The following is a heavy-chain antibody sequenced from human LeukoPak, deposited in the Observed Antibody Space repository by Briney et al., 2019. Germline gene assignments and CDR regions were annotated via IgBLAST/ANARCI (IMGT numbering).Heavy chain of an antibody. D-gene: IGHD6-13*01. CDR2: IYTSGST. J-gene: IGHJ4*02. Sequence: SETLSLTCTVSGGSTSSGSYYWSWTRQPAGKGLEWIGRIYTSGSTNYNPSLKSRVTISVDTYKNQFSLKLNSVTAADTAVYYCARDPYSSSWSLDYRGQGTLVTVSS. CDR3: ARDPYSSSWSLDY. CDR1: GGSTSSGSYY. V-gene: IGHV4-61*02.